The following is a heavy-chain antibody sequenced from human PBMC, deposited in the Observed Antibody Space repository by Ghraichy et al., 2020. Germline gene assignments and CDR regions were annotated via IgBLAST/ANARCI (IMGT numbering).Heavy chain of an antibody. J-gene: IGHJ4*02. CDR3: ARGKGRYYDSSGYYDY. CDR2: IKQDGSEK. Sequence: GGSLRLSCAASGFTFSSYWMSWVRQAPGKGLEWVANIKQDGSEKYYVDSVKGRFTISRDNAKNSLYLQMNSLRAEDTAVYYCARGKGRYYDSSGYYDYWGQGTLVTVSS. CDR1: GFTFSSYW. D-gene: IGHD3-22*01. V-gene: IGHV3-7*01.